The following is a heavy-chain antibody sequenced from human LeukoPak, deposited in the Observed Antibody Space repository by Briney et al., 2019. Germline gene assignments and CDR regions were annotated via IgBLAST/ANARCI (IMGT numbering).Heavy chain of an antibody. CDR1: GFTFSSYA. Sequence: PGGSLRLSCAASGFTFSSYAMSWVRQAPAKGLEWVSAISGSGGSTYYADSVKGRFTISRDNSKNTLYLQMNSLRAEDTAVYYCAKDPRSSSWYGLVWGQGNLVTVSS. CDR2: ISGSGGST. D-gene: IGHD6-13*01. V-gene: IGHV3-23*01. J-gene: IGHJ4*02. CDR3: AKDPRSSSWYGLV.